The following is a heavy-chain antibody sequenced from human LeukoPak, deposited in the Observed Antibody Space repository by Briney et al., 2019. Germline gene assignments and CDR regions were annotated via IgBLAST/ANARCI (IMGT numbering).Heavy chain of an antibody. CDR2: ISYDGSNK. Sequence: GGSLRLSCAASGFTFSSYAMHWVRRAPGKGLEWVAVISYDGSNKYYADSVKGRFTISRDNAQNSLYLQMNSLRAEDSSVYYCARPTTVTTISADAFDIWGQGTMVTVSS. CDR1: GFTFSSYA. D-gene: IGHD4-17*01. V-gene: IGHV3-30-3*01. J-gene: IGHJ3*02. CDR3: ARPTTVTTISADAFDI.